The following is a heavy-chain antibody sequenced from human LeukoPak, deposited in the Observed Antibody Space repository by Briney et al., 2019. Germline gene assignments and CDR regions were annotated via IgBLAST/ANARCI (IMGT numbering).Heavy chain of an antibody. V-gene: IGHV4-61*02. Sequence: SETLSLTCTVSGGSISSGSYYWSWIRQPAGKGLEWIGRIYTSGSINYNPSLKSRVTISVDTSKNQFSLKLSSVTAADTAVYYCAREGLRGITIFGVVDYWGQGTLVTVSS. CDR1: GGSISSGSYY. J-gene: IGHJ4*02. D-gene: IGHD3-3*01. CDR2: IYTSGSI. CDR3: AREGLRGITIFGVVDY.